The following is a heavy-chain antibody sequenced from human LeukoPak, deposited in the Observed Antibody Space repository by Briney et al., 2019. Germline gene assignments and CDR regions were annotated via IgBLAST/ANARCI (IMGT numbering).Heavy chain of an antibody. Sequence: SETLSLTCAVYGGSFSGYYWSWIRQPPGKGLEWIGEINHSGSTNYNPSLKSRVTISVDTSKSQFSLKLSSVTAADTAVYYCASRVVVPAAPPNNWFDPWGQGTLVTVSS. J-gene: IGHJ5*02. V-gene: IGHV4-34*01. D-gene: IGHD2-2*01. CDR1: GGSFSGYY. CDR3: ASRVVVPAAPPNNWFDP. CDR2: INHSGST.